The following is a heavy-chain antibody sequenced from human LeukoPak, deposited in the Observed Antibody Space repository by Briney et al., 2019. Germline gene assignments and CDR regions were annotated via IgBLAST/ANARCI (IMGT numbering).Heavy chain of an antibody. Sequence: VASVKVSCKASGGTFSSYAISWVRQAPGQGLEWMGGIIPIFGTANYAQKFQGRDTITTDESTSTAYMELSSLRSEDTAVYYCARADLGPGSYYNVNDYYYYYMDVWGKGTTVTVSS. J-gene: IGHJ6*03. D-gene: IGHD3-10*01. V-gene: IGHV1-69*05. CDR3: ARADLGPGSYYNVNDYYYYYMDV. CDR2: IIPIFGTA. CDR1: GGTFSSYA.